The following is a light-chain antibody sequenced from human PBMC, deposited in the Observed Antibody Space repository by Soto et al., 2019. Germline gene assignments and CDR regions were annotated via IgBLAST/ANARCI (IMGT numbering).Light chain of an antibody. CDR3: QQYNTWPGWT. CDR2: GAS. CDR1: QSINSN. V-gene: IGKV3-15*01. J-gene: IGKJ1*01. Sequence: EVVMTQSPAALSVSPGERATLSCRASQSINSNLAWYQQKPGQAPRILVYGASTMATGIPARFSGTGSGTEFTLTISSLQSEDFAVYYCQQYNTWPGWTFGQGTKVEIK.